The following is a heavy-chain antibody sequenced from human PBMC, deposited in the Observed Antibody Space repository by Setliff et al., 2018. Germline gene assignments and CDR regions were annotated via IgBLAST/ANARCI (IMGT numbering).Heavy chain of an antibody. CDR3: ARGHTIGALLRHFDC. CDR1: GFTFSSYA. D-gene: IGHD1-1*01. J-gene: IGHJ4*02. CDR2: ISGSGGAT. Sequence: PGESLKISCAASGFTFSSYAMTWVRQAPGKGLEWVSGISGSGGATYYADSVKGRFTISRDNAKNSLYLQMSSLRAEDTAMYYCARGHTIGALLRHFDCWGQGTLVTVSS. V-gene: IGHV3-23*01.